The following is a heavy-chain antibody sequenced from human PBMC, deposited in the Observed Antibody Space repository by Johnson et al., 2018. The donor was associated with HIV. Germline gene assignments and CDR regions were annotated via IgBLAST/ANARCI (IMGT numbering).Heavy chain of an antibody. D-gene: IGHD1-14*01. CDR2: ISSSGGST. CDR1: GFTFSDYY. V-gene: IGHV3-11*04. Sequence: QVQLVESGGGLVKPGGSLRLSCAASGFTFSDYYMSWIRQAPGKGLEWVSYISSSGGSTYYADSVTGRFTISRDNSKNTLYLQMNSLRADDTAVYYCARANTGRGAFDIWGQGTMVTVSS. CDR3: ARANTGRGAFDI. J-gene: IGHJ3*02.